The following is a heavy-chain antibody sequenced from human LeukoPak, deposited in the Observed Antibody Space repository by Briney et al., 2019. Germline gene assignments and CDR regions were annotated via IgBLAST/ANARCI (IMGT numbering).Heavy chain of an antibody. CDR1: GGPISGYY. Sequence: PSETLSLTCTVSGGPISGYYCSWVRQPPGKEMEWIGYVYSSGNTNYNPSLKSRVTLSVDTSKNQFSLKLVSVTAADTAVYYCARHPPSSAGAYDIWGQGTMVTVSS. D-gene: IGHD3-10*01. J-gene: IGHJ3*02. V-gene: IGHV4-59*08. CDR3: ARHPPSSAGAYDI. CDR2: VYSSGNT.